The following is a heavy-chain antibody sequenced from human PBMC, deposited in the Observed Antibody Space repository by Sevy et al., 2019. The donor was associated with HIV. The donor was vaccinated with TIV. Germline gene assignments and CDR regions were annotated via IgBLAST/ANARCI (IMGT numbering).Heavy chain of an antibody. J-gene: IGHJ4*02. CDR2: ISSSSRNI. CDR1: GLTFSSDS. CDR3: ARDVDTPFVRSFDS. D-gene: IGHD5-18*01. V-gene: IGHV3-48*02. Sequence: GGSLRLSCVVSGLTFSSDSMNWVRQAPGKGLEWLAYISSSSRNIYYADSVEDRFTISRDNDKKSVFLQMNNLRDEDSATYYCARDVDTPFVRSFDSWGQGTLVTVSS.